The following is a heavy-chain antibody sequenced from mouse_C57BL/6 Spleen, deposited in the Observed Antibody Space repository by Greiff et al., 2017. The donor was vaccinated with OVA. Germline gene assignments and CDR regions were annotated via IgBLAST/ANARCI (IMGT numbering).Heavy chain of an antibody. V-gene: IGHV1-82*01. CDR3: AREDYSNYVGYFDV. Sequence: QVQLQQSGPELVKPGASVKISCKASGYAFSSSWMNWVKQRPGKGLEWIGRIYPGDGDTNYNGKFKGKATLTADKSSSTAYMQLSSLTSEDSAVYLCAREDYSNYVGYFDVWGTGTTVTLSS. J-gene: IGHJ1*03. D-gene: IGHD2-5*01. CDR2: IYPGDGDT. CDR1: GYAFSSSW.